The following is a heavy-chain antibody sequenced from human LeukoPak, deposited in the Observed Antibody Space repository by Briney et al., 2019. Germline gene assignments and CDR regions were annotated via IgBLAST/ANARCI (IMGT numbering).Heavy chain of an antibody. Sequence: EASVKVSCKASGFTFTSSAMQWVRQARGQRLEWIGWIVVGSGNTNYAQKFQERVTITRDMSTSTAYMELSSLRSEDTAVYYCAAVYDSSGYYYDYWGQGTLVTVSS. D-gene: IGHD3-22*01. CDR3: AAVYDSSGYYYDY. CDR1: GFTFTSSA. J-gene: IGHJ4*02. CDR2: IVVGSGNT. V-gene: IGHV1-58*02.